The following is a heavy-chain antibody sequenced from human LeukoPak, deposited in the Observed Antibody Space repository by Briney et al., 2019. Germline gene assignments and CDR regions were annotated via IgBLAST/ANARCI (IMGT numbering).Heavy chain of an antibody. J-gene: IGHJ4*02. CDR3: TRNRGADDY. D-gene: IGHD1-26*01. CDR2: TYYRSKWYN. Sequence: SQTLSLTCAISGDSVSSNSAAWSWIRQSPSRGLEWLGRTYYRSKWYNDYAVSVKGRITTNPDTSKNQLSLQLNSVTPEDTAVYYCTRNRGADDYWGQGTLVTVSS. CDR1: GDSVSSNSAA. V-gene: IGHV6-1*01.